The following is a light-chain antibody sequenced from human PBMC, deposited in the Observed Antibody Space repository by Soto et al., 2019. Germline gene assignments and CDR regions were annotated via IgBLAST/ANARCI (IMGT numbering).Light chain of an antibody. CDR3: QQYNHWPRT. CDR1: HTIRSN. Sequence: EIVMTQSPATLSVSPGERATLSCRASHTIRSNLAWYQQRPGQAPRLLIYDASTRATGIPARFSGSGSGSDCTLTITSLQSEDYALYYCQQYNHWPRTFGQGTKVEIK. J-gene: IGKJ1*01. CDR2: DAS. V-gene: IGKV3D-15*01.